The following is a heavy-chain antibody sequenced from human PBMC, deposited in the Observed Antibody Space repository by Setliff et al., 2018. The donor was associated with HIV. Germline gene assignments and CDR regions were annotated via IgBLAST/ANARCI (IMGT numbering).Heavy chain of an antibody. CDR2: TSHSGKT. J-gene: IGHJ3*02. CDR3: ARDKGRPHHFDNSGYYRSDTFDI. V-gene: IGHV4-34*09. Sequence: PSETLSLTCAVYGGPLSGHYWSWIRQPPGQGLEWIGETSHSGKTNYNPSLKSRIIISVDLSKNQLSLELTSVTAADTAIYYCARDKGRPHHFDNSGYYRSDTFDIWGHGTMVTVSS. D-gene: IGHD3-22*01. CDR1: GGPLSGHY.